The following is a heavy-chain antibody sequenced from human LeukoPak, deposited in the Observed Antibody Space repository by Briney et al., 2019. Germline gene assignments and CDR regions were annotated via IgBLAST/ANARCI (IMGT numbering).Heavy chain of an antibody. J-gene: IGHJ5*02. Sequence: PSETLSLTCTVSGGSLRNYYWSWIRHSPGKGLEWIGDTYYRGNTNYNPTLRSRLPISVDTSSRQFSLRLSSVTAADTAMYYCPIPASHNCFDPWGQGTLVTVSS. V-gene: IGHV4-59*08. D-gene: IGHD2-2*01. CDR2: TYYRGNT. CDR1: GGSLRNYY. CDR3: PIPASHNCFDP.